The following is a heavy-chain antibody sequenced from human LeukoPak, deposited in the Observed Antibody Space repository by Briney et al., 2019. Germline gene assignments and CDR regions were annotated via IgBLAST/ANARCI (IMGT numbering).Heavy chain of an antibody. CDR1: GLTFSRYW. J-gene: IGHJ4*02. CDR2: IKEDGSAK. Sequence: GGSLRLSCAASGLTFSRYWMTWVRQAPGKGLEWVANIKEDGSAKSYVDSVKGRFTISRDNSKNTLYLQMDSLRAEDTAVYFCAKRVPYSSSSVYFDYWGQGTLVTVSS. D-gene: IGHD6-6*01. V-gene: IGHV3-7*03. CDR3: AKRVPYSSSSVYFDY.